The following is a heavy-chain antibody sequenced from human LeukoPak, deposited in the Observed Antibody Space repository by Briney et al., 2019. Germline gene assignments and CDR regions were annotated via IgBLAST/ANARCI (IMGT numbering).Heavy chain of an antibody. CDR1: GGTLSSYA. CDR3: ARVGYYESSGYYEY. V-gene: IGHV1-2*06. Sequence: ASVKVSCKASGGTLSSYAISWVRQAPGQGLEWMGRINPNSGGTNYAQKFQGRVTMTRDTSISTVYMELSRLRSDDTAVYYCARVGYYESSGYYEYWGQGTLVTVSS. CDR2: INPNSGGT. J-gene: IGHJ4*02. D-gene: IGHD3-22*01.